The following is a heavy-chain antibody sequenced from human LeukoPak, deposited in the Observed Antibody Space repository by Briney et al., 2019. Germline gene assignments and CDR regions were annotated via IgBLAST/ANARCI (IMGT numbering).Heavy chain of an antibody. V-gene: IGHV3-30-3*01. CDR3: ARGEWSDSSGYYYYYGMDV. CDR1: GFTFSSYA. CDR2: ISYDGSNK. D-gene: IGHD3-22*01. J-gene: IGHJ6*02. Sequence: PGRSLRLSWAASGFTFSSYAMHWVRQAPGKGLEWVAVISYDGSNKYYADSVKGRFTISRDNSKNTLYLQMNSLRAEDTAVYYCARGEWSDSSGYYYYYGMDVWGQGTTVTVSS.